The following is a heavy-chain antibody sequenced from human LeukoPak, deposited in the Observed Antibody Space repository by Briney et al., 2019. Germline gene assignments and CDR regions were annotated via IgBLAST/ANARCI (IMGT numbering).Heavy chain of an antibody. CDR3: TRDPRLCDY. CDR2: IGPSGTIM. CDR1: GFTVSSNY. Sequence: PGGSLRLSCAASGFTVSSNYMSWVRQAPGKGLEWVAYIGPSGTIMNYADSVKGRFTVSRDNAENSLYLHMNSLRAEDTAVYYCTRDPRLCDYWGQGTLVTVSS. V-gene: IGHV3-11*01. J-gene: IGHJ4*02.